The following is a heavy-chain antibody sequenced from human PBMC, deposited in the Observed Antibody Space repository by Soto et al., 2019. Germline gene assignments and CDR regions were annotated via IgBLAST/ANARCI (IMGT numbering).Heavy chain of an antibody. J-gene: IGHJ4*01. V-gene: IGHV4-34*01. CDR1: GGSFSGYY. CDR2: INHSGST. Sequence: SETLSLTCAVYGGSFSGYYWSWIRQPPGKGLEWIGEINHSGSTNYNPSLKSRVTISVDTSKNQFSLKLSSVTAADTAVYYCARDSGYGSGTSVNHYLDCWGHGTLVTVSS. D-gene: IGHD3-10*01. CDR3: ARDSGYGSGTSVNHYLDC.